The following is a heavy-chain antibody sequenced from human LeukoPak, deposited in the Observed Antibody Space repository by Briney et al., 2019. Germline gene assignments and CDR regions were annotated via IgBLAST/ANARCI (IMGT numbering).Heavy chain of an antibody. D-gene: IGHD3-3*01. Sequence: SETLSLTCTVSGGSISGSSYYWGWIRQPPGKGLEWIGSIYYSGSTYYNPSLKSRVTISVDTSKNQFSLKLNSVTATDTAVYYCASSYDFWSGYFSEMDVWGQGTTVTVSS. J-gene: IGHJ6*02. CDR1: GGSISGSSYY. CDR3: ASSYDFWSGYFSEMDV. CDR2: IYYSGST. V-gene: IGHV4-39*01.